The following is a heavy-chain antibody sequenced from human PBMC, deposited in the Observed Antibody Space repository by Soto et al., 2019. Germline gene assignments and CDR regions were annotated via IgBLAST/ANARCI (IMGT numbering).Heavy chain of an antibody. V-gene: IGHV3-23*01. D-gene: IGHD5-18*01. CDR2: ISGGGATT. J-gene: IGHJ1*01. CDR3: DKNEYSTLTISEY. CDR1: GFNFSSSA. Sequence: HPGGSLRLCWAASGFNFSSSAMSWVRQAPGRGLEWLSVISGGGATTYHADSVKGRFTVSRDISKNTLYMQMNNLRADDTAVYYCDKNEYSTLTISEYWGLGALITVSS.